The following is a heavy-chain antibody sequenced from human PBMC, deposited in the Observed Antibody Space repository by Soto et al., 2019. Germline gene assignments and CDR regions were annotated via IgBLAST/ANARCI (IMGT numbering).Heavy chain of an antibody. CDR1: GGSFSGYY. V-gene: IGHV4-34*01. Sequence: SETLSLTCAVYGGSFSGYYWSWIRQPPGKGLEWIGEINHSGSTNYNPSLKSRVTISVDTSKNQFSLKLSSVTAADTAVYYCARVLRYYGSGSSKEYYHYYGMDVWGQGTTVTVS. CDR3: ARVLRYYGSGSSKEYYHYYGMDV. D-gene: IGHD3-10*01. CDR2: INHSGST. J-gene: IGHJ6*02.